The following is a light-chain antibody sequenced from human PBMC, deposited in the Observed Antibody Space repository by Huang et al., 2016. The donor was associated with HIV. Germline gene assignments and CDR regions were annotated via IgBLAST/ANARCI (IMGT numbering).Light chain of an antibody. CDR1: QSVTKY. J-gene: IGKJ2*02. CDR3: QQSYRLPRT. V-gene: IGKV1-39*01. Sequence: DIQMTQSPSSLSASVGDRVIITCRASQSVTKYLNWYQHMPGSAPKLLIYGASTLQGWVSSRFSGSGSGTEFTLSISSLQPEDAATYYCQQSYRLPRTFGQGTSLEI. CDR2: GAS.